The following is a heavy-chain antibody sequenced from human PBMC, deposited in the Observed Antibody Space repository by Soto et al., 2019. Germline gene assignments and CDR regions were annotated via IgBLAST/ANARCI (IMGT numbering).Heavy chain of an antibody. CDR3: ARVRIAAAGTPSGMDV. J-gene: IGHJ6*02. CDR2: ISYDGSNK. CDR1: GFTFSSYA. V-gene: IGHV3-30-3*01. Sequence: QVQLVESGGGVVQPGKSLRLSCAASGFTFSSYAMHWVRQAPGKGLEWVAVISYDGSNKYYADSVKGRFTISRDNSKNTLYLQMNSLRAEDTAVYYCARVRIAAAGTPSGMDVWGQGTTVTVSS. D-gene: IGHD6-13*01.